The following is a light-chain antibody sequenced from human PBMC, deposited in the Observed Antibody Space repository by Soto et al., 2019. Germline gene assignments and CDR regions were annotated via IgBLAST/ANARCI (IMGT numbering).Light chain of an antibody. CDR1: SSDVGGYNY. CDR2: DVS. Sequence: QSALTQPRSVSGSPGQSVTISCTGTSSDVGGYNYVSWYQQHPGKAPKLVIYDVSKWPSGVPDRFSGSKSGNTASLTISGVEAEDEAYYDCCAYGGNALGVMGLGTKLPVL. CDR3: CAYGGNALGV. J-gene: IGLJ3*02. V-gene: IGLV2-11*01.